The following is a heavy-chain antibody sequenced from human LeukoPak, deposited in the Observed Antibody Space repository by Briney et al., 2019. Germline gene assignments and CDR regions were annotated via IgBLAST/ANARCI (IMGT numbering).Heavy chain of an antibody. D-gene: IGHD3-22*01. CDR1: GFTFSSYA. Sequence: GGSLGLSCAASGFTFSSYAMSWVRQAPGKGMEWVSAISGSGGSTYYADSVKGRFTISRDNSKNTLYLQMNSLRAEDTAVYYCAKDGPRVSYYDSSGYYYFDYWGQGTLVTVSS. J-gene: IGHJ4*02. CDR2: ISGSGGST. V-gene: IGHV3-23*01. CDR3: AKDGPRVSYYDSSGYYYFDY.